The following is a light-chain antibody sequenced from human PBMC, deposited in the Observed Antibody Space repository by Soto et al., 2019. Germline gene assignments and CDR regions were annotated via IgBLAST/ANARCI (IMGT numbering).Light chain of an antibody. CDR1: QSVSSN. CDR3: QQYNDWPLT. V-gene: IGKV3D-15*01. CDR2: DIS. J-gene: IGKJ4*01. Sequence: EIVMTQSPATLSVSPGERATLSCRASQSVSSNLAWYQQKPGQAPSLLIYDISARATGIPTRFSGSGSGTEFTLTISSLQSEDFAVYYCQQYNDWPLTFGGGTKVVIK.